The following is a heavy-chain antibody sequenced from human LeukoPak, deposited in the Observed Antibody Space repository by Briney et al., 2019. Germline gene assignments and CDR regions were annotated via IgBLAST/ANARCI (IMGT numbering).Heavy chain of an antibody. J-gene: IGHJ6*02. CDR2: ISWNSGSI. CDR3: AKDVGGVDV. Sequence: GRSLRLSCAASGFTFDDYAMHWVRQAPGKGLEWVSGISWNSGSIGYADSVKGRFTISRDNAKNSLYLQMNSLRAEDTALYYCAKDVGGVDVWGQGTTVTVSS. CDR1: GFTFDDYA. V-gene: IGHV3-9*01.